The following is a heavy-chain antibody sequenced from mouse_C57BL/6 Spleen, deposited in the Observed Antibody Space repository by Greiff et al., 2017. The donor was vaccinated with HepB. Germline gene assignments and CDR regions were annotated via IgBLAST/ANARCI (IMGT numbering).Heavy chain of an antibody. CDR3: AREGSYRYFDV. CDR1: GYTFTSYW. J-gene: IGHJ1*03. V-gene: IGHV1-64*01. CDR2: IHPNSGST. Sequence: QVQLQQPGAELVKPGASVKLSCKASGYTFTSYWMHWVKQRPGQGLEWIGMIHPNSGSTNYNEKFKSKATLTVDKSSSTAYMQLSSLTSEDSAVYYCAREGSYRYFDVWGTGTTVTVSS. D-gene: IGHD1-1*01.